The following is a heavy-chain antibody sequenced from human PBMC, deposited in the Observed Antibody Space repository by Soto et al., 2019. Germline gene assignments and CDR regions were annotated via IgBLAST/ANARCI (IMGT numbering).Heavy chain of an antibody. D-gene: IGHD2-21*02. CDR2: INAGNGNT. J-gene: IGHJ6*02. CDR1: GYTFTSYA. V-gene: IGHV1-3*01. CDR3: ARNYCGGDCYPYGMDV. Sequence: QVQLVQSGAEVKKPGASVKVSCKASGYTFTSYAMHWVRQAPGQRLEWMGWINAGNGNTKYSQKFQGRVTITRDTSARTAYMELSSLRSEDTAVYYCARNYCGGDCYPYGMDVWGQGTTVTVSS.